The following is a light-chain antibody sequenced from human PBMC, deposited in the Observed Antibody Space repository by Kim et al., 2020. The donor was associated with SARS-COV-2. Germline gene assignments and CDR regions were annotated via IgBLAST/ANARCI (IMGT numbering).Light chain of an antibody. Sequence: GHTITMSCSGSNANIASNYVYWYQQLPGTAPKLLIYSNDQRPSGVPDRFSASKSGTSASLAISGLRSEDEADYYCVAWDNRMSTRVFGGGTQLTVL. CDR2: SND. CDR3: VAWDNRMSTRV. V-gene: IGLV1-47*02. CDR1: NANIASNY. J-gene: IGLJ3*02.